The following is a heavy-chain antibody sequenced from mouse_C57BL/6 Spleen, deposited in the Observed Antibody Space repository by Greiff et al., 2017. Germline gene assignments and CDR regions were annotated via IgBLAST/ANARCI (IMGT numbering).Heavy chain of an antibody. Sequence: QVQLQQPGAELVRPGSSVKLSCKASGYTFTSYWMHWVQQRPIQGLEWIGNIDPSDSESHYNQKFKDKATLTVDKSSSTDYMQLSSLTPEDSAVYYCARRDYWGQGTTLTVSS. V-gene: IGHV1-52*01. CDR3: ARRDY. CDR1: GYTFTSYW. CDR2: IDPSDSES. J-gene: IGHJ2*01.